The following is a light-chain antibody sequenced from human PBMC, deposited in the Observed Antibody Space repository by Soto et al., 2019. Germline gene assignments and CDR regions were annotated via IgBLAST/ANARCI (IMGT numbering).Light chain of an antibody. V-gene: IGLV1-47*01. Sequence: QSVLTQPPSLSGTPGQTVTISCIGSRSNIGSAIVHWYQQVPGTAPKHLIYMNSQRPSGVPDRFSGSKSGTSASLVITGLRPEGEADYYCVGWDDNLRSRVFGGGTKLTVL. J-gene: IGLJ3*02. CDR3: VGWDDNLRSRV. CDR2: MNS. CDR1: RSNIGSAI.